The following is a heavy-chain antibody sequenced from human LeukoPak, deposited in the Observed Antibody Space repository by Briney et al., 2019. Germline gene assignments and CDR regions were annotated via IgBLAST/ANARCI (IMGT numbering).Heavy chain of an antibody. Sequence: GGSLRLSCAASGFTFSSYGMHWVRQAPGKGLEWVAVIWYDGSNKYYADSVKGRFTISRDNSKNTLYLQMNSLRAEDTAVYCCARDGGIQLWYRTFDYWGQGTLVTVSS. CDR3: ARDGGIQLWYRTFDY. CDR1: GFTFSSYG. D-gene: IGHD5-18*01. V-gene: IGHV3-33*01. CDR2: IWYDGSNK. J-gene: IGHJ4*02.